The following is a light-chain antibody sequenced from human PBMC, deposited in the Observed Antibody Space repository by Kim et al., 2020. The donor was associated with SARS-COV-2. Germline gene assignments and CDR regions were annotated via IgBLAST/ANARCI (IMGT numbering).Light chain of an antibody. CDR1: QSLRSSY. J-gene: IGKJ2*01. CDR2: GAS. CDR3: RHYGGSPMYT. Sequence: EIVLTQSPGTLSLSPGERATLSCRASQSLRSSYLAWYQQKPGQAPRLLIYGASSRAAGIPDRFSGSGSGTDFTLTISRLEPEDFAVYYCRHYGGSPMYTFGQGTKLEI. V-gene: IGKV3-20*01.